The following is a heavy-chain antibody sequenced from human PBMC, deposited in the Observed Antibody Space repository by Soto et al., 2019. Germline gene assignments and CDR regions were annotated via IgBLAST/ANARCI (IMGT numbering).Heavy chain of an antibody. V-gene: IGHV3-30*18. CDR2: ISYDGSNK. Sequence: GGSLRLSYAASGFTFSSYGMHWVRQAPGEGLEWVAVISYDGSNKYYADSVKGRFTISRDNSKNTLYLQMNSLRAEDTAVYYCAKSDYYDSSGHGYAMDVGGQGTTVTVSS. D-gene: IGHD3-22*01. CDR1: GFTFSSYG. J-gene: IGHJ6*02. CDR3: AKSDYYDSSGHGYAMDV.